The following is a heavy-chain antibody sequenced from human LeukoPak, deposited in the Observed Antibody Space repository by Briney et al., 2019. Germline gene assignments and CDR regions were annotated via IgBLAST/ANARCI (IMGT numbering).Heavy chain of an antibody. V-gene: IGHV3-21*01. D-gene: IGHD6-13*01. Sequence: NPGGSLRLSCAASGFTFSSYSMNWVRQAPGKGLEWVSSISSSSSYIYYADSVKGRFTISRDNAKNSLYLQMNSLRAEDTAVYYCARLYSSSWLYYYGMDVWGQGTTVTVSS. CDR3: ARLYSSSWLYYYGMDV. CDR2: ISSSSSYI. CDR1: GFTFSSYS. J-gene: IGHJ6*02.